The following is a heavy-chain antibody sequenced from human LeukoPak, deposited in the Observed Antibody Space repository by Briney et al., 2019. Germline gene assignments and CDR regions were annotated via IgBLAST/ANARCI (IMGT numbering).Heavy chain of an antibody. V-gene: IGHV3-33*01. Sequence: PGGSLRLSCVASGFTFSRFGMHWVRQAPGKGLGWVAFIWFDGSNKYYADSVKGRFAISRDDSTNTMYLQMNGLRAEDTAVYYCARGGDTSNWYPGYFDYWGQGALVTVSS. CDR3: ARGGDTSNWYPGYFDY. D-gene: IGHD6-13*01. CDR2: IWFDGSNK. CDR1: GFTFSRFG. J-gene: IGHJ4*02.